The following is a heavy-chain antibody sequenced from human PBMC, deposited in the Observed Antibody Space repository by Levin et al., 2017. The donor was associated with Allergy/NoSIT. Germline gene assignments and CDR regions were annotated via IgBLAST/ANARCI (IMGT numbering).Heavy chain of an antibody. J-gene: IGHJ2*01. CDR2: INWNGGGL. CDR3: AKDASYTYGLRSLRLWYFDL. D-gene: IGHD5-18*01. Sequence: GGSLRLSCVASGFTFDEHVMHWVRQVPGKGLEWVAGINWNGGGLDYADSVKGRFTISRDNAGNSLFLHLNSLRAAATALYFCAKDASYTYGLRSLRLWYFDLWGRGTLVTVSS. V-gene: IGHV3-9*01. CDR1: GFTFDEHV.